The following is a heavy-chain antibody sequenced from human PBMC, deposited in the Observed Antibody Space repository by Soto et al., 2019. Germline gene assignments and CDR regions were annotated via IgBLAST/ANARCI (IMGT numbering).Heavy chain of an antibody. Sequence: QVPVVQSGAEVKKPGASVKVSCKASGYTFTTYAMHWVRQAPGQRLEWMGWINAGNGNTKYSQKFQGRVTITRDTSASTAYMELSSLRSEDTAVYYCARWGPGGGESAFDIWGQGTMVTVSS. CDR3: ARWGPGGGESAFDI. D-gene: IGHD3-10*01. J-gene: IGHJ3*02. CDR2: INAGNGNT. V-gene: IGHV1-3*01. CDR1: GYTFTTYA.